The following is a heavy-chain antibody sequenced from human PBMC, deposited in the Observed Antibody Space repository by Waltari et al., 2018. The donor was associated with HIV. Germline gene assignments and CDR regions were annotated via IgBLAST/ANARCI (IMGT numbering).Heavy chain of an antibody. CDR1: GFTFSSYE. J-gene: IGHJ6*02. Sequence: EVQLVESGGGLVQPGGSLRLSCAASGFTFSSYEMNWVRQAPGKGLEWVSYISSSGSTIYYADSVKGRFTISRDNAKNSLYLQMNSLRAEDTAVYYCARDGGNGYYYYGMDVWGQGTTVTVSS. V-gene: IGHV3-48*03. CDR2: ISSSGSTI. CDR3: ARDGGNGYYYYGMDV. D-gene: IGHD1-1*01.